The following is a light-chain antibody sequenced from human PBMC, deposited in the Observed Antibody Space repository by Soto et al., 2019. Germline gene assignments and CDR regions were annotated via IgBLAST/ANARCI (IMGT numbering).Light chain of an antibody. J-gene: IGLJ2*01. CDR2: NND. CDR1: SSNIGAGHH. Sequence: QSVLTQPPSVSGAPGQRVTVSCTGSSSNIGAGHHVHWYQQLPGTAPKLLIYNNDNRPSGVPDRFSDSKSGNSASLAISGLQAEYEAEYYCQSYDTSLSDVLFGGGNKLTVL. V-gene: IGLV1-40*01. CDR3: QSYDTSLSDVL.